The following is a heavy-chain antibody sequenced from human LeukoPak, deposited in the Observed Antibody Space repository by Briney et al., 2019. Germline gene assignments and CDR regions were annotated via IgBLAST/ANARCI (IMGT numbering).Heavy chain of an antibody. V-gene: IGHV4-38-2*01. D-gene: IGHD3-3*01. CDR3: ARNLEITIFGVVTLDYFDY. Sequence: SETLSLTXAVSGYSISSGYYWGWIRQPPGKGLEWIGSIYHSGSTYYNPSLKSRVTISVDTSKNQFSLKLSSVTAADTAVYYCARNLEITIFGVVTLDYFDYWGQGTLVTVSS. J-gene: IGHJ4*02. CDR1: GYSISSGYY. CDR2: IYHSGST.